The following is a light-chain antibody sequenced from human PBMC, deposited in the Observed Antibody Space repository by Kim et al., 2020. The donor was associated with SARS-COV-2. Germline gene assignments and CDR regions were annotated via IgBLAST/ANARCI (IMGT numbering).Light chain of an antibody. V-gene: IGLV2-14*03. CDR2: DVS. Sequence: GESIPISCTGTSSDVGGYNYVAWYQQHPGKATKLMIYDVSNRPSGGSNRFSGSKSGNTASLTISGLQAEDEADYYCSSYTSSSTYVFGTGTKVTVL. J-gene: IGLJ1*01. CDR1: SSDVGGYNY. CDR3: SSYTSSSTYV.